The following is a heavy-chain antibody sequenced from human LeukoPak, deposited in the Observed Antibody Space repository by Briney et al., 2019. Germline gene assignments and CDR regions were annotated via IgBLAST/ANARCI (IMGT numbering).Heavy chain of an antibody. J-gene: IGHJ2*01. CDR1: GFIFDDYA. CDR2: ISWNSGSL. V-gene: IGHV3-9*01. Sequence: GRSLRLSCAASGFIFDDYAMHWVRQAPGKGLEWASGISWNSGSLAYADSVKGRFTISRDNAKNSLYLQMNSLRTEDTAWYYCARGLGGDQGYFDLWGRGTLATVSS. CDR3: ARGLGGDQGYFDL. D-gene: IGHD3-10*01.